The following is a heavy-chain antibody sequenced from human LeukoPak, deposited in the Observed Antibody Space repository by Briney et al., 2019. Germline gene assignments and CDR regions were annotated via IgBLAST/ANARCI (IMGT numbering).Heavy chain of an antibody. CDR1: GGTFSSYA. CDR2: IIPIFGTA. V-gene: IGHV1-69*05. J-gene: IGHJ3*02. Sequence: GASVKVSCKASGGTFSSYAISWVRQAPGQGLEWMGGIIPIFGTANYAQKFQGRVTMTTDTSTSTAYMELSSLRSEDTAVYYCARGSYSSSSRIRHDAFDIWGQGTMVTVSS. CDR3: ARGSYSSSSRIRHDAFDI. D-gene: IGHD6-6*01.